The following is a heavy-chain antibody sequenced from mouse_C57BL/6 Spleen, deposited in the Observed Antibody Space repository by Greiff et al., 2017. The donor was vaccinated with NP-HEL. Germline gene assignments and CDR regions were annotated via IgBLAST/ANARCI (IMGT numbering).Heavy chain of an antibody. CDR1: GYTFTSYW. CDR3: ARRNGYYEDYFDY. CDR2: IHPNSGST. J-gene: IGHJ2*01. V-gene: IGHV1-64*01. D-gene: IGHD2-3*01. Sequence: VQLQQPGAELVKPGASVKLSCKASGYTFTSYWMHWVKQRPGQGLEWIGMIHPNSGSTNYNEKFKSKATLTVDKSSSTAYMQLSSLTSEDSAVYYCARRNGYYEDYFDYWGQGTTLTVSS.